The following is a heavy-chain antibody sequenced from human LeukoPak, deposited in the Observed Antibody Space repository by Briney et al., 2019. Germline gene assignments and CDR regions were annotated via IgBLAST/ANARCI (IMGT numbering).Heavy chain of an antibody. Sequence: PSETLSLTCTVSGGSISSYYWSWIRQPPGKGLEWIGYIYYSGSTNYNPSLKSRVNISVDTSKNQFSLKLSSVTAADTAVYYCARVSVSHYGMGVWGQGTTVTVS. D-gene: IGHD1-20*01. V-gene: IGHV4-59*01. CDR2: IYYSGST. CDR1: GGSISSYY. CDR3: ARVSVSHYGMGV. J-gene: IGHJ6*02.